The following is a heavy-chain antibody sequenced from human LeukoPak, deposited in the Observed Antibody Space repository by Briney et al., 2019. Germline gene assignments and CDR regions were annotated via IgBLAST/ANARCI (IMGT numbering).Heavy chain of an antibody. Sequence: GASVKVSCKASGYTFTGYYMHWVRQAPGQGLEWMGWINPNSGGTNYAQKFQGRVTMTGDTSISTAYMELSRLRSDDTAVYYCARSRPAAIGQDWFDPWGQGTLVTVSS. CDR3: ARSRPAAIGQDWFDP. CDR1: GYTFTGYY. D-gene: IGHD2-2*01. V-gene: IGHV1-2*02. J-gene: IGHJ5*02. CDR2: INPNSGGT.